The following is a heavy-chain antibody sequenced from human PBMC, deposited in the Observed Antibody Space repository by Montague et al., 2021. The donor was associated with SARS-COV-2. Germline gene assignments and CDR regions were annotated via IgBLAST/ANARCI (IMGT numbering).Heavy chain of an antibody. CDR3: ARESGWGGDLVY. D-gene: IGHD3-16*02. V-gene: IGHV4-39*01. CDR1: GGSISSSSYY. CDR2: IYYSGST. J-gene: IGHJ4*02. Sequence: SETLSLTCTVSGGSISSSSYYWGWIRQPPGKGLEWIGSIYYSGSTYYNPSLKSRVTISVDTSKNQFSLKLSSVTAADTAVYYCARESGWGGDLVYWGQGTLVTVSS.